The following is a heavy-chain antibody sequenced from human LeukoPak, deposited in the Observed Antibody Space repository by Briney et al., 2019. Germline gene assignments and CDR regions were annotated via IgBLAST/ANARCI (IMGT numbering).Heavy chain of an antibody. J-gene: IGHJ5*02. CDR2: IYTSGST. D-gene: IGHD2-2*01. CDR1: GGSISSYY. CDR3: ARQLSRSPSRRYCSSTSCLTGRFDP. Sequence: PSETLSLTCTVSGGSISSYYWSWIRQPPGKGLGWIGYIYTSGSTNSNPSLKSRVTISVDTSKNQFSLKLSSVTAADTAVYYCARQLSRSPSRRYCSSTSCLTGRFDPWGQGTLVTVSS. V-gene: IGHV4-4*09.